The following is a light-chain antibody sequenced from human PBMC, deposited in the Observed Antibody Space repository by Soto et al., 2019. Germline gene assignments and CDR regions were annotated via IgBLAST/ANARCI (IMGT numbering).Light chain of an antibody. V-gene: IGKV1-39*01. J-gene: IGKJ4*01. CDR2: TAS. Sequence: DIQMTQSPSSLSASVGDRVTITCRESKSISTYLNWYQQHPGKAPKLLIYTASNLESGVPSRFSGSGSGTDFTLTISSLQPEDFATYYCQQSYGIPPVTFGGGTKVEIK. CDR3: QQSYGIPPVT. CDR1: KSISTY.